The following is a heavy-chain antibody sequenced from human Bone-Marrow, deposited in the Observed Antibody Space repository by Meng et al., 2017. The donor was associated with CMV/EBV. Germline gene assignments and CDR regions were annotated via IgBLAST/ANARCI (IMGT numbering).Heavy chain of an antibody. V-gene: IGHV1-2*02. CDR1: GYTFTGYY. Sequence: ASLKVSCKASGYTFTGYYMHWVRQAPGQGLEWMGWINPNRGGTKYAQKFQGRVTMTRDTSISTAYLELSRLRFDDTAEYYGARDLANAGRYFGYWGQGPLVTVSS. J-gene: IGHJ4*02. CDR2: INPNRGGT. CDR3: ARDLANAGRYFGY.